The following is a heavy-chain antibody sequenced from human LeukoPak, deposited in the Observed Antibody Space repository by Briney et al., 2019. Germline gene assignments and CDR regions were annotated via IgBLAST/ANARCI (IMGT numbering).Heavy chain of an antibody. J-gene: IGHJ3*02. V-gene: IGHV4-34*01. D-gene: IGHD3-22*01. CDR2: INHSGST. CDR1: GGSFSGYY. Sequence: SETLSLTCAVYGGSFSGYYWSWIRQPPGKGLEWIGEINHSGSTNYNPSLKSRVTISVDTSKNQFSLKLSSVTAADTAVYYCARRGRYYDSSGHPVIWGQGTMVTVSS. CDR3: ARRGRYYDSSGHPVI.